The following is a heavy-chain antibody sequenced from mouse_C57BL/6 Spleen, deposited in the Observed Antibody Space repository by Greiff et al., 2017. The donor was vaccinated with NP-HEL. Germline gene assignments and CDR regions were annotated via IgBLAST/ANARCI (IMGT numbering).Heavy chain of an antibody. CDR1: GYSITSGYY. CDR3: AKCSPYAMDY. V-gene: IGHV3-6*01. D-gene: IGHD1-1*01. J-gene: IGHJ4*01. CDR2: ISYDGSN. Sequence: EVQLVESGPGLVKPSQSLSLTCSVTGYSITSGYYWNWIRQFPGNKLEWMGYISYDGSNNYNPSLKNRISITRDTSKNQFFLKLNSVTTEDTATYYCAKCSPYAMDYWGQGTSVTVSS.